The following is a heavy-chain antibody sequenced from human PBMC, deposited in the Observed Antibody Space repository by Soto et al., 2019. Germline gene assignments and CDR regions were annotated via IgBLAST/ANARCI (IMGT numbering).Heavy chain of an antibody. J-gene: IGHJ4*02. Sequence: SETLSLTCAVSGGSISSGGYSWSWIRQPPGKGLEWIAYIYHSGSTYYNPSLKSRVTISVDTSKNQFPLKLASVTAADTAVYYCATRFYTSGVLFDYWGQGTPVTVSS. CDR1: GGSISSGGYS. CDR3: ATRFYTSGVLFDY. D-gene: IGHD2-2*02. CDR2: IYHSGST. V-gene: IGHV4-30-2*02.